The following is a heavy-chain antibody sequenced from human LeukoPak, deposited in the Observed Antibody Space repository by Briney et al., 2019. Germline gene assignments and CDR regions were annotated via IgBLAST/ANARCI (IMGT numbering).Heavy chain of an antibody. J-gene: IGHJ6*03. CDR2: ISGSGGST. Sequence: AGGSLRLSCAASGFTFSSYAMSWVRQAPGKGLEWVSAISGSGGSTYYADSVKGRFTISRDNSKNTLYLQMNSLRAEDTAVYYCAKDGGLPTHYYYYYYMDVWGKGTTVTVSS. CDR3: AKDGGLPTHYYYYYYMDV. CDR1: GFTFSSYA. V-gene: IGHV3-23*01. D-gene: IGHD2-21*01.